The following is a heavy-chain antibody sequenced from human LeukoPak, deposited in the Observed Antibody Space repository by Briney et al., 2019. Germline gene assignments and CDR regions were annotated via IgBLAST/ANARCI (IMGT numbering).Heavy chain of an antibody. Sequence: PGGSLRLSCAASGFTFDDYAMHWVRQPPGKGLEWVSLISRDGNSTYYAGSVKGRFTISRDNSKNSLYLQMNSLRTEDTAFYYCATNFGAYYYGTSGYYDFWGQGTLVTVSS. J-gene: IGHJ4*02. CDR2: ISRDGNST. V-gene: IGHV3-43*02. D-gene: IGHD3-22*01. CDR3: ATNFGAYYYGTSGYYDF. CDR1: GFTFDDYA.